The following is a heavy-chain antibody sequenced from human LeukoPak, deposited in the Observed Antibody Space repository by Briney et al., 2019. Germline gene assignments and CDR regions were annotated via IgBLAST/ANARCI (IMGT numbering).Heavy chain of an antibody. CDR2: IYPGDSDT. J-gene: IGHJ4*02. Sequence: GESLKISCKGSGYTFTNYWIGWVRQMPGKGLEWMGIIYPGDSDTKYSPSFQGQVTISADKSISTAYLQWSSLKASDTAMYYCARRYYYDTSAYHEADYWGQGTLVTVSS. V-gene: IGHV5-51*01. CDR1: GYTFTNYW. D-gene: IGHD3-22*01. CDR3: ARRYYYDTSAYHEADY.